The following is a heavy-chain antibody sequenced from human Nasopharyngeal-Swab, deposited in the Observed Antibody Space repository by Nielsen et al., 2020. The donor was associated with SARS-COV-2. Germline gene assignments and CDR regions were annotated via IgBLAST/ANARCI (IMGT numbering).Heavy chain of an antibody. CDR2: ISYDGSNK. V-gene: IGHV3-30*03. CDR3: ARTNSGSYLGPFDY. Sequence: GESLKISCAASGFTFSSYGMHWVRQAPGKGLEWVAVISYDGSNKYYADSVKGRFTISRDNSKNTLYLQMNSLRAEDTAVYYCARTNSGSYLGPFDYWGQGTLVTVS. CDR1: GFTFSSYG. J-gene: IGHJ4*02. D-gene: IGHD1-26*01.